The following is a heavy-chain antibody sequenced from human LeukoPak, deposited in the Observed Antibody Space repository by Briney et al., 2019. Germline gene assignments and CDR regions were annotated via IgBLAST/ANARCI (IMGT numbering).Heavy chain of an antibody. Sequence: VASVKVSCKASGYTFTSYYMHWVRQAPGQGLEWMGIINPSGGSTSYAQKFQGRVTMTRDTSTSTVYMELSGLRSEDTAVYYCARDLAGYSYGGYYYYGMDVWGQGTTVTVSS. D-gene: IGHD5-18*01. V-gene: IGHV1-46*01. CDR2: INPSGGST. CDR3: ARDLAGYSYGGYYYYGMDV. CDR1: GYTFTSYY. J-gene: IGHJ6*02.